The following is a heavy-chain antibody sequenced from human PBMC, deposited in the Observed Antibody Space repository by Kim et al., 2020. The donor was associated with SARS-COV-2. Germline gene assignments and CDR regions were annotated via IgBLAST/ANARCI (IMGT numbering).Heavy chain of an antibody. CDR1: GFTFSSYG. D-gene: IGHD1-26*01. CDR2: ISYDGSNK. Sequence: GGSLRLSCAASGFTFSSYGMHWVRQAPGKGLEWVAVISYDGSNKYYADSVKGRFTISRDNSKNTLYLQMNSLRAEDTAVYYCAKGGQEWELLGGDFDYWGQGTLVTVSS. CDR3: AKGGQEWELLGGDFDY. J-gene: IGHJ4*02. V-gene: IGHV3-30*18.